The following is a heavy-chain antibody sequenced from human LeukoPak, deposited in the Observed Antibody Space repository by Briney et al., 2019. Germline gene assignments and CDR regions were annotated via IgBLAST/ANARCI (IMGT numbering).Heavy chain of an antibody. Sequence: PSETLSLTCTVSGGSISSYYWSWIRQPPGKGLEWIGYIYTSGSTNYNPSLKSRVTMSVDTSKNQFSLKLSSVTAADTAVYYCARDLRYYGSGSRSYYYGMDVWGQGTTVTVSS. D-gene: IGHD3-10*01. CDR2: IYTSGST. CDR1: GGSISSYY. CDR3: ARDLRYYGSGSRSYYYGMDV. J-gene: IGHJ6*02. V-gene: IGHV4-4*09.